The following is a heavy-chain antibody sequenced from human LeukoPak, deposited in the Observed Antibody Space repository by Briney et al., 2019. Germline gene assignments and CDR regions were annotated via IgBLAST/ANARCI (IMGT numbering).Heavy chain of an antibody. CDR2: ISSSGSTI. J-gene: IGHJ6*02. CDR1: GFTFSSYE. Sequence: GGSLRLSCAASGFTFSSYEMNWVRQAPGKGLEWVSYISSSGSTIYYADSVKGRFTISRDNAKNSLYLQMNSLRAEDTAVYYCARDPYSSSWYGYYYYGMDVWGQGTTVTVSS. V-gene: IGHV3-48*03. D-gene: IGHD6-13*01. CDR3: ARDPYSSSWYGYYYYGMDV.